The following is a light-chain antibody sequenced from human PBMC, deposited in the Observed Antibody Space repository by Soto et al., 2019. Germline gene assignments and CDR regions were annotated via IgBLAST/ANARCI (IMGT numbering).Light chain of an antibody. J-gene: IGKJ1*01. CDR2: GAS. Sequence: EIVMTQSPATLSVSPGERATLSCRASQSVSSNLAWYQQKPGQAPRLLIHGASTRATGIPARFSGSGSGTDFTLTISSLQSEDFAGYYCQQYSNWPWGTFGQGTKVEIK. CDR3: QQYSNWPWGT. CDR1: QSVSSN. V-gene: IGKV3-15*01.